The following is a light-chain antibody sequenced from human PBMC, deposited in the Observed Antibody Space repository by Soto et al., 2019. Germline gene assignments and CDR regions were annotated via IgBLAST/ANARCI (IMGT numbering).Light chain of an antibody. CDR2: GAS. CDR3: QQYNNWPPLFT. Sequence: EIVMTQSPATLSVSPGERATLSCRASQSVSSNLAWYQQKPGQAPRLLIYGASTRATGIPARFSGSGSGTAFTLTLSSLQSEDFAVYYCQQYNNWPPLFTFGPGTKVDIK. V-gene: IGKV3-15*01. J-gene: IGKJ3*01. CDR1: QSVSSN.